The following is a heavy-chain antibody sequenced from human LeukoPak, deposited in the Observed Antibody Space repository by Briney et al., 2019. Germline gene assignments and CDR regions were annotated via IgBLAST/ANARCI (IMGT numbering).Heavy chain of an antibody. V-gene: IGHV3-66*01. CDR2: IYSGESG. Sequence: GGSLRLSCAASGFSVSSNYMSWVRQARGKGLEWVSTIYSGESGYYADSVKGRFTISRDNSKNALVLQMNSLTAADTAVYYCARDGGSGYCSSSNCYEGFDYWGQGTLVTVSS. D-gene: IGHD2-2*01. CDR1: GFSVSSNY. CDR3: ARDGGSGYCSSSNCYEGFDY. J-gene: IGHJ4*02.